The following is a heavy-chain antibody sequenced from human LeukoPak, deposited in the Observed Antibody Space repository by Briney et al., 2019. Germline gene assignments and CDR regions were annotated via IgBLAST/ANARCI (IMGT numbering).Heavy chain of an antibody. CDR1: GGSFSGYY. J-gene: IGHJ4*02. CDR3: ARVRPQVGTKGYYFDY. CDR2: INHSGST. D-gene: IGHD2-21*02. Sequence: PSETLSLTCTVYGGSFSGYYWSWIRQPPGKGLEWIGEINHSGSTNYNPSLKSRVTISVDTSKNQFSLKLSSVTAADTAVYYCARVRPQVGTKGYYFDYWGQGTLVTVSS. V-gene: IGHV4-34*01.